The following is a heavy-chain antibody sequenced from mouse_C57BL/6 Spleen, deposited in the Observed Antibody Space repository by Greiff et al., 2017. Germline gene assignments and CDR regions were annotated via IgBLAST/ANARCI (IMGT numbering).Heavy chain of an antibody. V-gene: IGHV1-52*01. CDR3: ERVGYGNFDFDY. CDR2: IDPSDSET. J-gene: IGHJ2*01. CDR1: GYTFTSYW. D-gene: IGHD2-10*02. Sequence: QVQLQQPGAELVRPGSSVKLSCKASGYTFTSYWMHWVKQRPIQGLEWIGNIDPSDSETHYNQKFKDKATLTVDKSSSTAYMQLSSLTSEDSAVYYCERVGYGNFDFDYWGQGTTLTVSS.